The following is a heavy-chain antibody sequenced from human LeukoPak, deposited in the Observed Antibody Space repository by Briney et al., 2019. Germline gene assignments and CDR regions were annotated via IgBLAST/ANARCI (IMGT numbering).Heavy chain of an antibody. CDR3: ARRALGMAAAGTWEPFDC. D-gene: IGHD6-13*01. CDR1: GFNVGYNY. CDR2: IYSGGRT. Sequence: GGSLRLSCAASGFNVGYNYMNWGRQAPGKGLEWVSIIYSGGRTYYADSVKGRFTISRDNSKNTLYLQMNSLRAEDTAVYYCARRALGMAAAGTWEPFDCWGQGTLVTVSS. V-gene: IGHV3-66*04. J-gene: IGHJ4*02.